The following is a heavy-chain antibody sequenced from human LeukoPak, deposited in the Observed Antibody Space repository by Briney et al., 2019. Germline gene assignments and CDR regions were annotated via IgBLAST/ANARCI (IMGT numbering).Heavy chain of an antibody. D-gene: IGHD2-21*02. V-gene: IGHV3-23*01. CDR3: AKDGRGHIVVVTAND. J-gene: IGHJ4*02. CDR2: ISGSGGST. Sequence: GGSLRLSCAASGFTFSSYGMSWVRQAPGKGLEWVSAISGSGGSTYYADSVKGRFTISRDNSKNTLYLQMNSLRAEDTAVYYCAKDGRGHIVVVTANDWGQGTLVTVSS. CDR1: GFTFSSYG.